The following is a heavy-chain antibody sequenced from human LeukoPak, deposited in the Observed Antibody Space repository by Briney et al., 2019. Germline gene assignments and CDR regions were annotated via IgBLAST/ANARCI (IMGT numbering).Heavy chain of an antibody. Sequence: GGSLRLSCAASGFTFSSYAMNWVRQAPGQGLEWVSTISGSGGSKHYADSVEGRFTISRDNSKNTVYLQMNSLRAEDTAIYYCAKLTSASGAYGVDVWGQGTTVTVSS. CDR1: GFTFSSYA. CDR3: AKLTSASGAYGVDV. D-gene: IGHD3-10*01. J-gene: IGHJ6*02. CDR2: ISGSGGSK. V-gene: IGHV3-23*01.